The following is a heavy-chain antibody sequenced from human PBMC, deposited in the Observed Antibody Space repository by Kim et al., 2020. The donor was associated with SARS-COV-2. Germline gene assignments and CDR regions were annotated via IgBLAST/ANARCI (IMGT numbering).Heavy chain of an antibody. CDR2: IIPILGIA. CDR3: ARESQDIVVVVAALTQAGAFDI. J-gene: IGHJ3*02. D-gene: IGHD2-15*01. CDR1: GGTFSSYA. V-gene: IGHV1-69*04. Sequence: SVKVSCKASGGTFSSYAISWVRQAPGQGLEWMGRIIPILGIANYAQKFQGRVTITADKSTSTAYMELSSLRSEDTAVYYCARESQDIVVVVAALTQAGAFDIWGQGTMVTVSS.